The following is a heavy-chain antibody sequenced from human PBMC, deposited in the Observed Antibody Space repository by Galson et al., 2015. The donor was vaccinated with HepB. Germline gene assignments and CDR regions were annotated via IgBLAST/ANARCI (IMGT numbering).Heavy chain of an antibody. J-gene: IGHJ6*03. V-gene: IGHV1-69*13. CDR3: AIRRVPTWVVPADTGPYYYYMDV. CDR2: IIPIFGTA. CDR1: GGTFSSYA. D-gene: IGHD2-2*01. Sequence: SVKVSCKASGGTFSSYAISWVRQAPGQGLEWMGGIIPIFGTANYAQKFQGRVTITADESTSTAYMELSSLRSEDTAVYYCAIRRVPTWVVPADTGPYYYYMDVWGKGTTVTVSS.